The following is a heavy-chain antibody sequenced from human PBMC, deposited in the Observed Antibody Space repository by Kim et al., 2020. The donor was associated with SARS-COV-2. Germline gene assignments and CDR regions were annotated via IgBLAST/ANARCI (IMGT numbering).Heavy chain of an antibody. CDR2: IRSKAYGGTT. CDR3: TREWSRIAARRVFDY. CDR1: GFTFGDYA. Sequence: GGSLRLSCTASGFTFGDYAMSWFRQAQGKGLEWVGFIRSKAYGGTTEYAASVKGRFTISRDDSKSIAYLQMNSLKTEDTVVYYCTREWSRIAARRVFDYWVQGTLVTVSS. D-gene: IGHD6-6*01. V-gene: IGHV3-49*03. J-gene: IGHJ4*02.